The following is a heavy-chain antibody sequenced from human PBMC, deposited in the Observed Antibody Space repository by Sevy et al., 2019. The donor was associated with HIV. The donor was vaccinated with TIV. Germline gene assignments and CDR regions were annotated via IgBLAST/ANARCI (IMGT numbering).Heavy chain of an antibody. D-gene: IGHD4-17*01. CDR3: AKAPEMGTTVTTFLIDY. V-gene: IGHV3-30*18. CDR1: GFTFSSYG. Sequence: GGSLRLSCAASGFTFSSYGMHWVRQAPGKGLEWVAVISYDGSNKYYADSVKGRFTISRDNSKNTLYLQMNSLRAEDTAVYYCAKAPEMGTTVTTFLIDYWGQGTLVTVSS. CDR2: ISYDGSNK. J-gene: IGHJ4*02.